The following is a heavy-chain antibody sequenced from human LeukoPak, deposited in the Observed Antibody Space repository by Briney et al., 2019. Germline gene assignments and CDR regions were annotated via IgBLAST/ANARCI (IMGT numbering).Heavy chain of an antibody. CDR2: IKQDGSEK. J-gene: IGHJ4*02. Sequence: PGESLRPSCAASGFTFSSYWMSWVRQAPGKGLEWVANIKQDGSEKYYVDSVKGRFTISRDNAKNSLYLQMNSLRAEDTAVCYCASRRDLFDYWGQGTLVIVSS. CDR3: ASRRDLFDY. CDR1: GFTFSSYW. V-gene: IGHV3-7*01.